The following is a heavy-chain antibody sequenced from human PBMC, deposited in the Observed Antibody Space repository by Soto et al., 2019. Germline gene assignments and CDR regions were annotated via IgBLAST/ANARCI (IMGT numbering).Heavy chain of an antibody. V-gene: IGHV3-30*18. CDR2: ISSDGSNK. J-gene: IGHJ6*02. CDR3: AKNYDSSGYYYTYYYYYGMDV. CDR1: GFTFSSYG. D-gene: IGHD3-22*01. Sequence: QVQLVESGGGVVQPGRSLRLSCAASGFTFSSYGMHWVRQAPGKGLEWVAVISSDGSNKYYAESVKGRFTISRDNSKNTLYLQRNSLRAEDTAVYYCAKNYDSSGYYYTYYYYYGMDVWGQGTTVTVSS.